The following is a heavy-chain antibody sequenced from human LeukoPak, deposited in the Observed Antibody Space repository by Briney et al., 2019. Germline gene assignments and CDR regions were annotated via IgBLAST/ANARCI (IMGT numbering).Heavy chain of an antibody. CDR3: AGEPGYCSGGSCYGGWFDP. V-gene: IGHV4-34*01. CDR1: RGSFSGYY. D-gene: IGHD2-15*01. J-gene: IGHJ5*02. CDR2: STPRGST. Sequence: SETLSLTCAGYRGSFSGYYWSLIRQPPVKGLEWIGESTPRGSTHYNPSLKSRVTISGDTSKNQFSLKLSSVTAADTAVYYCAGEPGYCSGGSCYGGWFDPWGQGTLVTVSS.